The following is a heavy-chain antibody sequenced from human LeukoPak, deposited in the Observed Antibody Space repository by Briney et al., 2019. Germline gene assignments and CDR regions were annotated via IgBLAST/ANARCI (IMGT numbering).Heavy chain of an antibody. Sequence: PSVYASCMASTYTFTGYYMHWVRQAPRQGLEWMGWINPNRGGTNYAQKFQGRVTMTRDKSISTAYMELKRMRSDDTAVYYCSRGKGMYRISVAAVDIWGQGTMVTVSS. CDR3: SRGKGMYRISVAAVDI. J-gene: IGHJ3*02. CDR1: TYTFTGYY. D-gene: IGHD2/OR15-2a*01. V-gene: IGHV1-2*02. CDR2: INPNRGGT.